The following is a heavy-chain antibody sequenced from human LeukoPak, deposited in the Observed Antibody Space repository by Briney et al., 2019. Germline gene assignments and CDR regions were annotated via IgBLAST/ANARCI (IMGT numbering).Heavy chain of an antibody. D-gene: IGHD3-10*01. Sequence: GGSLRLSCAASGFTFSDYYMSWIRQAPGKGLEWVSYISSSGSTIYYADSVKGRFTISRDNAKNSLYLQMNSLRAEDTAVYYCARDPNYYYGSGSYYGVFDYWGQGTLVTVSS. CDR1: GFTFSDYY. CDR2: ISSSGSTI. J-gene: IGHJ4*02. CDR3: ARDPNYYYGSGSYYGVFDY. V-gene: IGHV3-11*01.